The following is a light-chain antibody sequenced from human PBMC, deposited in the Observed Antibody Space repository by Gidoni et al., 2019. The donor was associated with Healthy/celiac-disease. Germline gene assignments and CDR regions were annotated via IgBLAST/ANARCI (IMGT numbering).Light chain of an antibody. J-gene: IGKJ2*01. V-gene: IGKV3-20*01. Sequence: VLTPSPGPPSLSPGERATLACRASQSVSRSYLVWYQQKPGQAPRLVIQVESSRATDIPDRFSGSGSGTDFALTISRLEPEDFAVDYCQQYGSSPPSYTFGQGTKLEIK. CDR1: QSVSRSY. CDR2: VES. CDR3: QQYGSSPPSYT.